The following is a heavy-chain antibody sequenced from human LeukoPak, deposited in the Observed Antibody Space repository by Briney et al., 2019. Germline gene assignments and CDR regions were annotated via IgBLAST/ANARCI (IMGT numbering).Heavy chain of an antibody. D-gene: IGHD5-12*01. V-gene: IGHV3-48*03. CDR1: GFTFSSYD. Sequence: GGSLRLSCAASGFTFSSYDMNWVRQAPGKGLEWVSYISRSGRTIYDADSVKGRFTISRDNDKNSLYLQMNSLRAEDTAVYYCARVYSGSWYFDLWGRGTVVTVSS. CDR3: ARVYSGSWYFDL. CDR2: ISRSGRTI. J-gene: IGHJ2*01.